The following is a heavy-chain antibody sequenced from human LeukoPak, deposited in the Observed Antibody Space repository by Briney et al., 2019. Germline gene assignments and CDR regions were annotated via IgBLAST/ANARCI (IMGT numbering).Heavy chain of an antibody. V-gene: IGHV4-59*01. CDR3: ARASYYDSSRIDY. Sequence: SETLSLTCTVSGGSISSYYWSWIRQPPGKGLGWIGYIYYSGSTNYNPSLKSRVTISVDTSKNQFSLKLSSVTAADTAVYYCARASYYDSSRIDYWGQGTLVTVSS. D-gene: IGHD3-22*01. CDR2: IYYSGST. CDR1: GGSISSYY. J-gene: IGHJ4*02.